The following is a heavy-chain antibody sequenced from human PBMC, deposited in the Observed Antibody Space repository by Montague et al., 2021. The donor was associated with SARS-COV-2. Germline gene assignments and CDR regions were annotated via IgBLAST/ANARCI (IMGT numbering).Heavy chain of an antibody. CDR3: ARVARYCTNGVCKTYYYYGLDV. CDR2: MYYSGST. D-gene: IGHD2-8*01. V-gene: IGHV4-59*01. J-gene: IGHJ6*02. Sequence: SETLSLTCIVSGGSTNYYYWSWIRQSPGKRLEWIGYMYYSGSTNYNPSLKSRVTMSIDRSKNQFSLKLRSVTAADTAVYYCARVARYCTNGVCKTYYYYGLDVWGQGTTVTVSS. CDR1: GGSTNYYY.